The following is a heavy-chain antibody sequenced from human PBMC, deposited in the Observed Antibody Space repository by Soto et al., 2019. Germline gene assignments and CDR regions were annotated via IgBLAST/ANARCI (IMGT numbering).Heavy chain of an antibody. V-gene: IGHV3-23*01. Sequence: GGSLRLSCAASGFTFSSYAMSWVRQAPGKGLEWVSAISGSGGSTYYADSVKGRFTISRDNSKNTLYLQMNSLRAEDTAVYYCARDGNYGSRSRSSYYYYGMDVWGQGTKVTVYS. CDR1: GFTFSSYA. J-gene: IGHJ6*02. D-gene: IGHD3-10*01. CDR2: ISGSGGST. CDR3: ARDGNYGSRSRSSYYYYGMDV.